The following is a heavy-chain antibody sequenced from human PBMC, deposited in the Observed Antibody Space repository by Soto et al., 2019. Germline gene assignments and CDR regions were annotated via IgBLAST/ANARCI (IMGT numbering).Heavy chain of an antibody. J-gene: IGHJ5*02. CDR1: GGSFSGYY. Sequence: NPSETLSLTCAVYGGSFSGYYWSWIRQPPGKGLEWIGEINHSGSTNYNPSLKSRVTISVDTSKNQFSLKLSSVTAADTAVYYCARGEWFDPWGQGTLVTVSS. CDR2: INHSGST. CDR3: ARGEWFDP. V-gene: IGHV4-34*01.